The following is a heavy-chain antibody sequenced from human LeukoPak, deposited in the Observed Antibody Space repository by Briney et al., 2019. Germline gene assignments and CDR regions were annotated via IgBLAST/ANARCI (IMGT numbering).Heavy chain of an antibody. CDR2: IYYSGST. V-gene: IGHV4-30-4*01. D-gene: IGHD3-22*01. J-gene: IGHJ3*02. Sequence: PSQTLSLTCTVSGGSISSGDYYWSWIRQPPGKGLEWIGYIYYSGSTYYNPSLKSRVTISVDTSKNQFSLKLSSVTAADTAVYYCARRGNYYDSSAPVIDIWGQGTMVTVSS. CDR1: GGSISSGDYY. CDR3: ARRGNYYDSSAPVIDI.